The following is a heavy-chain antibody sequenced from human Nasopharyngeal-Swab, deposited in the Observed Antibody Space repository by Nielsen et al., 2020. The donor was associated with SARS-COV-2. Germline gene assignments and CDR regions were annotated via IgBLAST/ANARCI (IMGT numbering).Heavy chain of an antibody. CDR1: GFTFDDYG. Sequence: GESLEISWAASGFTFDDYGMSWVRQAPGKGLEWVSGINWNGGSTGYADSVKGRFTISRDNAKNSLYLQMNSLRAEDTALYHCARDFPAYYYDSSGPGRAAFDIWGQGTMVTVSS. V-gene: IGHV3-20*01. CDR3: ARDFPAYYYDSSGPGRAAFDI. J-gene: IGHJ3*02. D-gene: IGHD3-22*01. CDR2: INWNGGST.